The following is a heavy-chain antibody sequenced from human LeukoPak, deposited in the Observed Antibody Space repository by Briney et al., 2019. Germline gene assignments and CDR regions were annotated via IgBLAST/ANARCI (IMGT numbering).Heavy chain of an antibody. CDR2: LSIITATP. D-gene: IGHD3-9*01. J-gene: IGHJ4*02. CDR1: GFIFSNYA. V-gene: IGHV3-23*01. CDR3: AKVYYDILTGYSRHFDY. Sequence: PGGSLRLSCAASGFIFSNYAMSWVRQAPGKGLEWVSTLSIITATPHYADSMRGRFTISRDNSKNTLYLQMNSLRAEDTAIYYCAKVYYDILTGYSRHFDYWGQGILVTVSS.